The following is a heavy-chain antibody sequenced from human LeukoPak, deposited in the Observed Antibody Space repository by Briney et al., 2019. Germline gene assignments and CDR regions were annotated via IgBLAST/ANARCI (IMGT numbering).Heavy chain of an antibody. D-gene: IGHD3-10*01. CDR3: ARSTLIMIRGAVDY. CDR1: GYTFTDHY. CDR2: INPQRGST. Sequence: ASVKVSCKTSGYTFTDHYIHWIGQTPRRGLEWLGWINPQRGSTDSAQNFQGRLTMTRDTSINTAYMELFSLTSDDTAIYYCARSTLIMIRGAVDYWGQGSLVAVSS. J-gene: IGHJ4*02. V-gene: IGHV1-2*02.